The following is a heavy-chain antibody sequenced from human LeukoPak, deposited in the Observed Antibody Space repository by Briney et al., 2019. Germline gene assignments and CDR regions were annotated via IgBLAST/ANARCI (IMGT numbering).Heavy chain of an antibody. Sequence: GGSLRLSCAASGFTFSSYSMNWVRQAPGKGLEWVSSISSSSSYIYYADSVKGRFTISRDNAKNSLYLQMNSLRAEDTAVYYCARDALYSSSWYSNSGLSDYWGQGTLVTVSS. CDR1: GFTFSSYS. CDR3: ARDALYSSSWYSNSGLSDY. D-gene: IGHD6-13*01. J-gene: IGHJ4*02. V-gene: IGHV3-21*01. CDR2: ISSSSSYI.